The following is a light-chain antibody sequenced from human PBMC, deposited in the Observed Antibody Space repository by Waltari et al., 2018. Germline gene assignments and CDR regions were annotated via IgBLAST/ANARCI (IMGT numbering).Light chain of an antibody. CDR1: SSNIGGTY. J-gene: IGLJ3*02. CDR3: ATWDDNLSGSWV. CDR2: SDE. Sequence: QSVLTQPPSVSGAPGQGVAISCSGSSSNIGGTYVNWFQQLPGTAPKLLIHSDEQRPSGVPDRFSGSKSGSSASRAISGLQSEDEADYYCATWDDNLSGSWVFGGGTKLTVL. V-gene: IGLV1-47*02.